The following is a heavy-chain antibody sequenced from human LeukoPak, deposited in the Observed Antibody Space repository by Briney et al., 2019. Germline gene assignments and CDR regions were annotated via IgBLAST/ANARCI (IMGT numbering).Heavy chain of an antibody. J-gene: IGHJ4*02. CDR3: ARDLRAGTNDY. D-gene: IGHD1-7*01. CDR1: GGTFSSYA. Sequence: ASVKVSCKASGGTFSSYAISWVRQAPGQGLEWMGWISAYNGNTNYAQKLQGRVTMTTDTSTSTAYMELRSLRSDDTAVYYCARDLRAGTNDYWGQGTLVTVSS. V-gene: IGHV1-18*01. CDR2: ISAYNGNT.